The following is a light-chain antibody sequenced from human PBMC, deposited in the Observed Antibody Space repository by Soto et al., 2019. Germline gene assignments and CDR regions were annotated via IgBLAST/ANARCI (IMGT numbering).Light chain of an antibody. CDR1: QSVTTN. Sequence: EVVMTQSPATLSVSPGERATLSCRASQSVTTNMAWYQQKPGQAPRLLIYGASSRATGIPDRFSGSGSGTDFTLTISSLQPGDSATYYCQQYNSYPWTFGLGTKVDI. J-gene: IGKJ1*01. V-gene: IGKV3D-15*01. CDR2: GAS. CDR3: QQYNSYPWT.